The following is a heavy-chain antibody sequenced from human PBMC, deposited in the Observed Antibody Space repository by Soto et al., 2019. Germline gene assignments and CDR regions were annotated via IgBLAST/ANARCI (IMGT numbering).Heavy chain of an antibody. CDR1: GGTFSIYG. V-gene: IGHV1-69*01. Sequence: QVHLVQSGAEVKKTGSSVKVSCKASGGTFSIYGFSWVRQAPGQGPEWIRGIIPILTTPNYAQKFQGRVTIVADESTTTVYMELSSLKFEDTAVYYCATSVGIAPTGEDGMDVWGQGTSVTVSS. D-gene: IGHD2-8*02. J-gene: IGHJ6*02. CDR2: IIPILTTP. CDR3: ATSVGIAPTGEDGMDV.